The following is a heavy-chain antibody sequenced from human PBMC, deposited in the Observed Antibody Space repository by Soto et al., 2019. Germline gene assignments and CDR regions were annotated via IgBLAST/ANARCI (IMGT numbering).Heavy chain of an antibody. Sequence: QVHLVQYGVEVKTPGASVKVSCQASGYTFFTYDISWVRQATGQGLEWMGWISTYSGDTKYAQKFQGRVTMTTDTSTTTAYLELRSLRSDDTAVYYCARHHGPTTSEKWFDPWGQGTLVTVSS. CDR1: GYTFFTYD. V-gene: IGHV1-18*01. CDR3: ARHHGPTTSEKWFDP. D-gene: IGHD5-12*01. CDR2: ISTYSGDT. J-gene: IGHJ5*02.